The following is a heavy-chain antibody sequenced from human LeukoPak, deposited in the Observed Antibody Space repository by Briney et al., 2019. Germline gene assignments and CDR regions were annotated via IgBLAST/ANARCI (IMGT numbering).Heavy chain of an antibody. CDR1: GGSFSGYY. CDR2: INHSGST. V-gene: IGHV4-34*01. CDR3: ASRVPFPVYFQH. Sequence: SETLSLTCAVYGGSFSGYYWSWIRQPPGKGLEWIGEINHSGSTNYNPSLKSRVTISVDTSKNQFSLKLSSVTAADTAVYYCASRVPFPVYFQHWGQGTLVTVSS. J-gene: IGHJ1*01. D-gene: IGHD4/OR15-4a*01.